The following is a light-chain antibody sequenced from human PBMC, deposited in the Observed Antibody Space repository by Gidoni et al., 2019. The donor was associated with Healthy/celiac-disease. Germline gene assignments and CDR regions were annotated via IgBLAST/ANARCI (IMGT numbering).Light chain of an antibody. J-gene: IGKJ2*04. CDR3: QQYGSSLCS. CDR1: QRGSSSY. V-gene: IGKV3-20*01. CDR2: GAS. Sequence: EIVLTHSPGPLSLSPGERAPLSCRASQRGSSSYLAWYQQKPGQAPRLLIDGASSRATGIPDRFSGSGSGTDFTLTISRLEHEDFAVYYCQQYGSSLCSFGQXTKLEIK.